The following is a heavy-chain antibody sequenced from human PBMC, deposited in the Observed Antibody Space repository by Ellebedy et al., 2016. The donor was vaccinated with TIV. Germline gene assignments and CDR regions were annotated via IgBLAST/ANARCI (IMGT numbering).Heavy chain of an antibody. V-gene: IGHV4-39*01. CDR3: ARLGGQQLSRCYFDY. CDR2: IYYSGST. CDR1: GGSISSSSYY. D-gene: IGHD6-13*01. J-gene: IGHJ4*02. Sequence: MPSETLSLTCTVSGGSISSSSYYWGWIRQPPGKGLAWIGSIYYSGSTYYNPSLKSRVTISVDTSKNQFSLKLSSVTAADTAVYYCARLGGQQLSRCYFDYWGQGTLVTVSS.